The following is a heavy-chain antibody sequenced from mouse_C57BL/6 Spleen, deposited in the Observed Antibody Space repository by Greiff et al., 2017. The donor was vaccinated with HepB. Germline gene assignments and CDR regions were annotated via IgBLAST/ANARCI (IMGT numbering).Heavy chain of an antibody. CDR1: GYTFTSYG. CDR3: ARQGLRVFFAY. J-gene: IGHJ3*01. D-gene: IGHD1-1*01. Sequence: VKLMESGAELARPGASVKLSCKASGYTFTSYGISWVKQRTGQGLEWIGEIYPRSGNTYYNEKFKGKATLTADKSSSTAYMELRSLTSEDSAVYFCARQGLRVFFAYWGQGTLVTVSA. V-gene: IGHV1-81*01. CDR2: IYPRSGNT.